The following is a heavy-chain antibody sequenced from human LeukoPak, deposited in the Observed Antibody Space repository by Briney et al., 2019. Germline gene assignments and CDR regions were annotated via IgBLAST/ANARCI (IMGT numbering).Heavy chain of an antibody. J-gene: IGHJ4*02. CDR1: GYTFTTYD. CDR3: ARRASPQDYFDY. V-gene: IGHV1-18*04. Sequence: GASVKVSCKTSGYTFTTYDIGWVRQAPGQGLQWLGWIRTYTGSTNYAQKVQGRVSMTMDTATATAYMELRSLIFDDTAVYYCARRASPQDYFDYWGQGTLVTVSS. CDR2: IRTYTGST.